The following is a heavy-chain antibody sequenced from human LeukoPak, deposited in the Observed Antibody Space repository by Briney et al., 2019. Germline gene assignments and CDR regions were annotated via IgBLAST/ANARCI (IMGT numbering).Heavy chain of an antibody. J-gene: IGHJ4*02. V-gene: IGHV3-48*03. D-gene: IGHD6-13*01. CDR3: AIFSAAGN. CDR2: ISSSGSSI. CDR1: GFTFSSYE. Sequence: PGGSLRLSCAASGFTFSSYEMNWVRQAPGKGLEWVSYISSSGSSIYYADSVKGRFTISRDNTKNSLYLQMNSLRAEDRAVYYCAIFSAAGNWGQGTLVTVSS.